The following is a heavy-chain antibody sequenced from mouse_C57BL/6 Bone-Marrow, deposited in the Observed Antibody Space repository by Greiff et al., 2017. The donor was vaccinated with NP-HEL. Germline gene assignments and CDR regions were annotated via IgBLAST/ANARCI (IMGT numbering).Heavy chain of an antibody. V-gene: IGHV1-80*01. CDR3: AKESYGSSYDYAMDY. CDR1: GYAFSSYW. D-gene: IGHD1-1*01. J-gene: IGHJ4*01. CDR2: IYPGDGDT. Sequence: QVQLQQSGAELVKPGASVKISCKASGYAFSSYWMNWVKQRPGKGLEWIGQIYPGDGDTNYNGEFKGKATLTADKSSSTAYMQLSSLTSEDSAVYFCAKESYGSSYDYAMDYWGQGTSVTVSS.